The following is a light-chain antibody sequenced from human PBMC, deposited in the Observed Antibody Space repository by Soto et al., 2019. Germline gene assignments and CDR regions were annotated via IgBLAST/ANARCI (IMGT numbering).Light chain of an antibody. CDR3: SSYTSSTLGV. CDR2: EVN. Sequence: QSALTQPASVSGSPGQSITISCTGTSSDVGGYNYVSWYQQHPGKAPKLMIYEVNNRPSGVSHRFSGSKSGNTAFLTISGLQAEDEAYYYCSSYTSSTLGVFGAGTKLTVL. CDR1: SSDVGGYNY. J-gene: IGLJ1*01. V-gene: IGLV2-14*01.